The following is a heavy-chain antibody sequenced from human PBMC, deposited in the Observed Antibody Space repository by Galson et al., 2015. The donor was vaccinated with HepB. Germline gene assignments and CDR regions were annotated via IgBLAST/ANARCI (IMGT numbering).Heavy chain of an antibody. Sequence: SLRLSCAASGFTFSSHGMHWVRQAPGKGLEYVSAISSNGGGTYYANSVKGRFTISRDNSKNTLYIQMGSLRAEDMAVYYCARAGRFGEVEAFDIWGQGTMVTVSS. CDR2: ISSNGGGT. CDR1: GFTFSSHG. J-gene: IGHJ3*02. CDR3: ARAGRFGEVEAFDI. V-gene: IGHV3-64*01. D-gene: IGHD3-10*01.